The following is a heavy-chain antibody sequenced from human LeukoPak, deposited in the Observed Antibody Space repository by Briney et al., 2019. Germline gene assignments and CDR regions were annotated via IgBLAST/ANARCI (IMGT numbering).Heavy chain of an antibody. CDR3: AREAYCGGDCYSEIGAFDI. Sequence: GASVKVSCKASGYTFTSYYMHWVRQAPGQELEWMGIINPSGGSTSYAQKFQGRVTMTRDTSTSTVYMELSSLRSEDTAVYYCAREAYCGGDCYSEIGAFDIWGQGTMVTVSS. D-gene: IGHD2-21*02. V-gene: IGHV1-46*01. CDR2: INPSGGST. J-gene: IGHJ3*02. CDR1: GYTFTSYY.